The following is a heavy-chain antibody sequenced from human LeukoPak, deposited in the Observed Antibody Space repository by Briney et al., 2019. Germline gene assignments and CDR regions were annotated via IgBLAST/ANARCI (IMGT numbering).Heavy chain of an antibody. CDR3: TRDSGYKFDF. J-gene: IGHJ4*02. V-gene: IGHV4-38-2*02. Sequence: SETLSLTCTVSGYSISSGYDWGWVRQPPGKGLEWIRSLYHSGSPYSNPSLQSRVTISVDTSKNQFSLKLSSMIAADTAVYYCTRDSGYKFDFWGQGTLVMVSS. CDR2: LYHSGSP. CDR1: GYSISSGYD. D-gene: IGHD5-12*01.